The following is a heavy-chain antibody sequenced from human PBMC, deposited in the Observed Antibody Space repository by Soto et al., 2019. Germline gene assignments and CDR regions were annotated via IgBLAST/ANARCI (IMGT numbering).Heavy chain of an antibody. J-gene: IGHJ3*02. D-gene: IGHD3-22*01. CDR2: IYPGDSDT. CDR1: GYSFTSYW. Sequence: VESLKISCXGSGYSFTSYWIGWVREMHGKGLEWMGIIYPGDSDTRYSPSFQGQVTISADKSISTAYLQWSSLKASDTAMYYCAITYYYDSSGYYYNGDAFDIWGQGTMVTVSS. V-gene: IGHV5-51*01. CDR3: AITYYYDSSGYYYNGDAFDI.